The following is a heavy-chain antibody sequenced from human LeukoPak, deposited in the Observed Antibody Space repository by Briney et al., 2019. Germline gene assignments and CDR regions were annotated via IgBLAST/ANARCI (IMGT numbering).Heavy chain of an antibody. D-gene: IGHD6-19*01. V-gene: IGHV3-33*01. Sequence: GGSLRLSCAASGFTFSSYGMHWVRQAPGKGLEWVAVIWYDGSNKYYADSVKGRFTISRDNSKNSLFLQMDSLRDEDTAVYYCSREWGRIAVAGGPGYWGQGTRVTVSS. CDR3: SREWGRIAVAGGPGY. CDR1: GFTFSSYG. CDR2: IWYDGSNK. J-gene: IGHJ4*02.